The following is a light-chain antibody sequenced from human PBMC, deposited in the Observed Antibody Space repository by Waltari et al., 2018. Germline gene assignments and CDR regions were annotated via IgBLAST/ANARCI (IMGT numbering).Light chain of an antibody. CDR3: SSYTSSGVV. CDR1: GREVGGSDY. CDR2: DVY. V-gene: IGLV2-14*01. J-gene: IGLJ2*01. Sequence: QSALTQPASVSGSPGQAIIIPCTGTGREVGGSDYVSWYQQYPGKAPRLIIYDVYNRPSGVSNRFSGSKSDNTASLTISGLQAEDESVYYCSSYTSSGVVFGGGTKLTVL.